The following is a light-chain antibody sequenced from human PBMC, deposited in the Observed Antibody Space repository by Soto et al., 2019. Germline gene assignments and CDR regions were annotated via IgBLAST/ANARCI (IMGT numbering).Light chain of an antibody. CDR1: QSVNNRY. V-gene: IGKV3-20*01. J-gene: IGKJ4*01. CDR2: GAS. CDR3: QQHGRSPGVT. Sequence: DMVLTQSPDTLSLSPGERATLSCRASQSVNNRYFAWYQQMSGQAPRLLIFGASSSATGTPDRFNGSGSRTDFTLTISRLEPEDFAVYYRQQHGRSPGVTFGGGTKVEIK.